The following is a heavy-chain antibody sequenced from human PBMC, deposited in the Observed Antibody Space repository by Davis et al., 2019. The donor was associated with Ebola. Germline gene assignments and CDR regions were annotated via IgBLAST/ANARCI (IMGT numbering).Heavy chain of an antibody. Sequence: GESLKISCAASGFSFTSYAMSWVRQAPGKGLEWVSLIIGSGGSTYYADSVRGRFTISRDNSKSTLYLQMGSLGAEDTAVYYCARVDTETRNPHFDYWGQGTLVTVSS. CDR3: ARVDTETRNPHFDY. CDR1: GFSFTSYA. D-gene: IGHD1-14*01. CDR2: IIGSGGST. J-gene: IGHJ4*02. V-gene: IGHV3-23*01.